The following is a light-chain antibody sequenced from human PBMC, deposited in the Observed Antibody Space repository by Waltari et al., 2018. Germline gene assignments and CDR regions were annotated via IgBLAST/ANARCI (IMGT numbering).Light chain of an antibody. V-gene: IGKV3D-15*01. Sequence: EIVMTQSPATLSVSLGERATLSCRASQSVSSNLAWYQQKTGQAPRLLIYGASTRATGIPARFSGSGSGTEFTITISSLQSEDFAVYYCEQYNNWPPWTFGQGTKVEIK. CDR3: EQYNNWPPWT. CDR1: QSVSSN. J-gene: IGKJ1*01. CDR2: GAS.